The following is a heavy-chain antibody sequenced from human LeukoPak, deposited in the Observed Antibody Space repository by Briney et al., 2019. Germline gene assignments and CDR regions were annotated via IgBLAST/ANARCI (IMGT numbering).Heavy chain of an antibody. J-gene: IGHJ1*01. CDR3: ARDRIAVAGMGAFQH. V-gene: IGHV3-30-3*01. CDR2: ISNDGTNE. CDR1: RFTFSTYA. Sequence: GGSLRLSCAASRFTFSTYAMHWVRQAPGKGLEWVAGISNDGTNEDHADSVKGRFTISRDNSKNTLYLQMNSLRAEDTAIYYCARDRIAVAGMGAFQHWGQGTLVTVSS. D-gene: IGHD6-19*01.